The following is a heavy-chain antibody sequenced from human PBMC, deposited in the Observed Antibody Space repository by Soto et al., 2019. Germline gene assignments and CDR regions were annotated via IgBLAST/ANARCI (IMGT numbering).Heavy chain of an antibody. Sequence: GGSLRLSCAASGFTFSSYAMHWVRQAPGKGLEWVAVISYDGSNKYYADSVKGRFTISRDNSKNTLYLQMNSLRAEDTAVYYCARDPPPPREWGQGTLVTVSS. J-gene: IGHJ4*02. CDR3: ARDPPPPRE. V-gene: IGHV3-30-3*01. CDR1: GFTFSSYA. CDR2: ISYDGSNK.